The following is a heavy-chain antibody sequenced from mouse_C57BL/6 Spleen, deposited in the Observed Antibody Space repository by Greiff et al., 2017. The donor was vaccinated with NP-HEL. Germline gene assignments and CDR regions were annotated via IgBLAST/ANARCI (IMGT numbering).Heavy chain of an antibody. J-gene: IGHJ3*01. CDR3: ARGGDYGSSPWFAY. D-gene: IGHD1-1*01. V-gene: IGHV1-69*01. CDR1: GYTFTSYW. CDR2: IDPSDSYT. Sequence: QVQLQQPGAELVMPGASVKLSCKASGYTFTSYWMHWVKQRPGQGLEWIGEIDPSDSYTNYNQKFKGKSTLTVDQSSSTAYMQLSSLTSEDSAVYYCARGGDYGSSPWFAYWGQGTLVTVSA.